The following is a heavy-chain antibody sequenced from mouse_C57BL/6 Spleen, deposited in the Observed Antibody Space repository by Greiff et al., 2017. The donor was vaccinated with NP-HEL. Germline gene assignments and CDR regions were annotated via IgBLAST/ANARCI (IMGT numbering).Heavy chain of an antibody. J-gene: IGHJ2*01. V-gene: IGHV1-4*01. CDR3: ASRTVVATDYFDY. Sequence: QVQLKQSGAELARPGASVKMSCKASGYTFTSYTMHWVKQRPGQGLEWIGYINPSSGYTKYNQKFKDKATLTADKSSSTAYMQLSSLTSEDSAVYYCASRTVVATDYFDYWGQGTTLTVSS. CDR1: GYTFTSYT. D-gene: IGHD1-1*01. CDR2: INPSSGYT.